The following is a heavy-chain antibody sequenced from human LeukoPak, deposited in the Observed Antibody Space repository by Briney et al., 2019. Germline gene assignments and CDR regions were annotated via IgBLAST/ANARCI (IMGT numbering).Heavy chain of an antibody. CDR1: GGSISSYY. CDR3: ARGQYHLLYWYFDL. CDR2: IYSSGST. D-gene: IGHD2-2*01. J-gene: IGHJ2*01. V-gene: IGHV4-4*07. Sequence: SETLSLTCTVSGGSISSYYWSWIRQPAGKGLEWIGRIYSSGSTNYNPSLKSRVTMSVDTSKNQFSLKLSSVTAADAAVYYCARGQYHLLYWYFDLWGRGTLVTVSS.